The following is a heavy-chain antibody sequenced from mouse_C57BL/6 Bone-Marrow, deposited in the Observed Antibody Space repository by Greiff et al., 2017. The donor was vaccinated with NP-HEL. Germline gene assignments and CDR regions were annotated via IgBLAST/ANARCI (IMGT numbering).Heavy chain of an antibody. Sequence: DVKLVESGGGLVQPGGSMKLSCAASGFTFSDAWMDWVRQSPEKGLEWVAEIRNKANNHATYYAESVKGRFTISSDDTKSSVYLQMNSLRAEDTGIYYCTRPEITTVVATWYFDVWGTGTTVTVSS. CDR2: IRNKANNHAT. CDR3: TRPEITTVVATWYFDV. D-gene: IGHD1-1*01. CDR1: GFTFSDAW. J-gene: IGHJ1*03. V-gene: IGHV6-6*01.